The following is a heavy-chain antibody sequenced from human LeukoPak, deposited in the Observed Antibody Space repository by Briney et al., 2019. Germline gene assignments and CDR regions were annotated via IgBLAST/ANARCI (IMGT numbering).Heavy chain of an antibody. Sequence: GGSLRLSCAASGFTFSSYEMNWVRQAPGKGLEGVAVISYDGVNEYYSDSVKGRFTISRDSSKTTLYLQMNSLRAEDTAVYYCAKDPSTYYDYVWGTSIDYWGQGTLVTVSS. CDR2: ISYDGVNE. D-gene: IGHD3-16*01. J-gene: IGHJ4*02. V-gene: IGHV3-30*18. CDR3: AKDPSTYYDYVWGTSIDY. CDR1: GFTFSSYE.